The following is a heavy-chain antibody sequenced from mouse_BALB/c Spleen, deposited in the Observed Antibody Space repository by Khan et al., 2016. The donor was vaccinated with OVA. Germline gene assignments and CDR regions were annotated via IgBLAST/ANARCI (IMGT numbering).Heavy chain of an antibody. J-gene: IGHJ3*01. CDR3: ARGGSAGRAWFAY. CDR1: GYSITSGYF. V-gene: IGHV3-6*01. Sequence: EVQLQESGPGLVKPSQSLSLTCSVTGYSITSGYFWNWIRQFPGNNLEWMGYIRYDGDSNYNPSLKNRISITRDTSKNQFFLKLNSVTPEDTATDYWARGGSAGRAWFAYWGQGTLVTVSA. CDR2: IRYDGDS. D-gene: IGHD3-1*01.